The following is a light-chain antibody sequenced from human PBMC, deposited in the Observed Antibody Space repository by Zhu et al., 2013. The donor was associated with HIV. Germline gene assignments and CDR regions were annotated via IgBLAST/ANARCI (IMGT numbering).Light chain of an antibody. Sequence: DIQVTQSPSTLSASVGDRVTITCRASQDIDRYLAWYQQKPGKAPTLLVYAASTTADEVPSRFSGRGSGTEFTLTIGSLHPEDFATYYCQHVNNNAAFGPGTKV. CDR3: QHVNNNAA. V-gene: IGKV1-9*01. J-gene: IGKJ3*01. CDR1: QDIDRY. CDR2: AAS.